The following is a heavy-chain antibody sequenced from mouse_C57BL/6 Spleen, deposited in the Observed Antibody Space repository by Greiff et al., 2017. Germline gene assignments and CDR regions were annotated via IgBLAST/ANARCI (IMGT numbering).Heavy chain of an antibody. CDR2: IYPSDSET. J-gene: IGHJ3*01. V-gene: IGHV1-61*01. D-gene: IGHD2-3*01. CDR1: GYTFTSYW. Sequence: QVQLQQPGAELVRPGSSVKLSCKASGYTFTSYWMDWVKQRPGQGLEWIGNIYPSDSETHYNQKFKDKATLTVDKSSSTAYMQLSSLTSEDSAVYYCASTRYYRFAYWGQGTLVTVSA. CDR3: ASTRYYRFAY.